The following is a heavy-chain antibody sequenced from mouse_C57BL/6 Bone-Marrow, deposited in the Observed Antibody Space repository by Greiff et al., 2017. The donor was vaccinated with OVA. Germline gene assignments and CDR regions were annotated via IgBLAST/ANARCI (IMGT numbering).Heavy chain of an antibody. Sequence: EVKLMESGGDLVKPGGSLKLSCAASGFTFSSYGMSWVRQTPDKRLEWVATISSGGSYTYYPDSVKGRFTISRDNAKNTLYLQMSSLKSEDTAMYYCASAFFDYWGQGTTLTVSS. J-gene: IGHJ2*01. V-gene: IGHV5-6*01. CDR2: ISSGGSYT. CDR3: ASAFFDY. CDR1: GFTFSSYG.